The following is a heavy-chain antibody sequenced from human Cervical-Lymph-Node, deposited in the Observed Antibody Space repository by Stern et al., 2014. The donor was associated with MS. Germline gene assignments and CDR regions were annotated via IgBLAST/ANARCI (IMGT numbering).Heavy chain of an antibody. Sequence: ELQLVESGGGLVQPGGSLRLSCAASGLTFRSSWMAWVLQAPGKGLVWVSRIKGDGSTTTYADAVKGRFTISRDNTRDTLYLQMNSLRVEDTAVYYCARAGDGVDYWGQGTLVTVSS. CDR1: GLTFRSSW. J-gene: IGHJ4*02. CDR3: ARAGDGVDY. CDR2: IKGDGSTT. D-gene: IGHD5-24*01. V-gene: IGHV3-74*03.